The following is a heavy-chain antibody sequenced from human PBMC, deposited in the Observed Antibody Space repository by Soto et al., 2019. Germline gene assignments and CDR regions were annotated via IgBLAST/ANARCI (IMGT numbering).Heavy chain of an antibody. V-gene: IGHV3-74*01. CDR2: INSDGSST. CDR1: GFTFSSYW. J-gene: IGHJ6*02. Sequence: EVQLVESGGGLVQPGGSLRLSCAASGFTFSSYWMHWVRQAPGKGLVWVSRINSDGSSTSYADSVKGRFTISRDNAKNTLSLQMNRLRAEDTAVYYCAREYSGSYYSYYYYYGMDVWGQGTTVTVSS. D-gene: IGHD1-26*01. CDR3: AREYSGSYYSYYYYYGMDV.